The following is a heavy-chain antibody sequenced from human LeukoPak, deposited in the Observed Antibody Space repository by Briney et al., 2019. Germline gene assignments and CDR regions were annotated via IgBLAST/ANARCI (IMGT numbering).Heavy chain of an antibody. CDR2: ISYSGTT. CDR1: GGSITNVIYY. CDR3: ARAIGATNIDY. D-gene: IGHD1-26*01. Sequence: SETLSLTCTVSGGSITNVIYYWSWIRQPPGRGLEWIGYISYSGTTFYNPSLKSRVNISLDTSKSQFSLRLTSVTAADTAVYYCARAIGATNIDYWGQGTLVTVSS. V-gene: IGHV4-30-4*01. J-gene: IGHJ4*02.